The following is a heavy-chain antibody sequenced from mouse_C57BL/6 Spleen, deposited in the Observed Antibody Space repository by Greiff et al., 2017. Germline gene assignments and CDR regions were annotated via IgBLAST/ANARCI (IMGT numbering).Heavy chain of an antibody. D-gene: IGHD2-4*01. CDR2: INPNYGTT. V-gene: IGHV1-39*01. Sequence: EVQLQQSGPELVKPGASVKISCKASGYSFTDYNMNWVKQSNGKSLEWIGVINPNYGTTSYNQKFKGKATLTVDQSSSTAYMQLNSLTSEDSAVYYCARAGRGIRDYDEEFPAYWGQGTLVTVSA. J-gene: IGHJ3*01. CDR3: ARAGRGIRDYDEEFPAY. CDR1: GYSFTDYN.